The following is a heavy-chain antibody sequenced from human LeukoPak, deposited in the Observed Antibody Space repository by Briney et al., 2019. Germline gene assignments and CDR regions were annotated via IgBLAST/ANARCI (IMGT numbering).Heavy chain of an antibody. CDR3: AKDGRTNHYYGSGSHV. V-gene: IGHV3-23*01. Sequence: GGSLRLSCAASRFTFSSYAMSWVRQAPGKGLEWVSAISGSGGSTYYADSVKGRFTISRDNSKNTLYLQMNSLRAEDTAVYYCAKDGRTNHYYGSGSHVWGQGTLVTVSS. CDR2: ISGSGGST. J-gene: IGHJ4*02. D-gene: IGHD3-10*01. CDR1: RFTFSSYA.